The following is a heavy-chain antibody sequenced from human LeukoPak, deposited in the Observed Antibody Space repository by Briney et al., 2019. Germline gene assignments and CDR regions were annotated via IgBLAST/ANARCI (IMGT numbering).Heavy chain of an antibody. CDR1: GFTFSNYA. J-gene: IGHJ4*02. V-gene: IGHV3-23*01. CDR2: ISGSGGSS. D-gene: IGHD3-22*01. CDR3: ARESERLFDY. Sequence: QPGGSLRLSCAASGFTFSNYAMSWVRQAPGKGLEWVSVISGSGGSSYYADSVKGRFTISRDNSKNTLYLQMNSLRPEDTAVYYCARESERLFDYWGQGTLVTVSS.